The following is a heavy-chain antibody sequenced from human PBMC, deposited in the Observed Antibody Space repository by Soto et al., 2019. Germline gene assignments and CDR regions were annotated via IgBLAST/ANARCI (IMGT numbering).Heavy chain of an antibody. V-gene: IGHV1-18*01. D-gene: IGHD4-17*01. Sequence: QVQLVQSGGEEKKPGASVKVSCKASGYSFMRYGISWVRQAPGQGLEWMGWISTYNSNEKYAQKLQGRVTMTTDTSTSTAYMELRSLRSDDTAVYYCAAAYGDYTHWFDPWGQGTLVTVSS. CDR1: GYSFMRYG. J-gene: IGHJ5*02. CDR3: AAAYGDYTHWFDP. CDR2: ISTYNSNE.